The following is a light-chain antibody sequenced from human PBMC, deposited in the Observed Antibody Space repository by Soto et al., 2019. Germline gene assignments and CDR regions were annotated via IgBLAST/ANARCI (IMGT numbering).Light chain of an antibody. CDR1: RSLVYSDGETY. V-gene: IGKV2D-29*01. CDR2: AVS. CDR3: MQTVTFPWT. Sequence: EIVMTQTPLSLSVTPGQPASISCKSTRSLVYSDGETYVYWYVQRAGQPPQLLIYAVSKRFSGVPDRFSGSGSGTDFTLKISRVEAEDAGVYYCMQTVTFPWTLGQGTKVDIK. J-gene: IGKJ1*01.